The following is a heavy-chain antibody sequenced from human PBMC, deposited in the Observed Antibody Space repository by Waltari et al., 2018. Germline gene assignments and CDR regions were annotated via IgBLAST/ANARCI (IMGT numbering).Heavy chain of an antibody. V-gene: IGHV4-34*01. CDR2: INHSGST. CDR1: GGSISSHY. CDR3: ARGGLYYYGSGSYVY. Sequence: QVQLQESGPGLVKPSETLSLTCTVSGGSISSHYWSWIRQPPGKGLEWIGEINHSGSTNYNPSLKSRVTISVDTSKNQFSLKLSSVTAADTAVYYCARGGLYYYGSGSYVYWGQGTLVTVSS. D-gene: IGHD3-10*01. J-gene: IGHJ4*02.